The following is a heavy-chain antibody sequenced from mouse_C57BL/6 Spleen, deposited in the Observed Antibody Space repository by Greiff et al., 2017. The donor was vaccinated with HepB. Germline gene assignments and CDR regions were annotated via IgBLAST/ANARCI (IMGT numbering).Heavy chain of an antibody. Sequence: VQLKESGAELVRPGASVKLSCTASGFNIKDDYMHWVKQRPEQGLEWIGWIDPENGDTEYASKFQGKATITADTSSNTDYLQLSSLTSEDTAVYYWTTPYYYGSSHPYWGQGTLVTVSA. V-gene: IGHV14-4*01. CDR2: IDPENGDT. CDR1: GFNIKDDY. CDR3: TTPYYYGSSHPY. D-gene: IGHD1-1*01. J-gene: IGHJ3*01.